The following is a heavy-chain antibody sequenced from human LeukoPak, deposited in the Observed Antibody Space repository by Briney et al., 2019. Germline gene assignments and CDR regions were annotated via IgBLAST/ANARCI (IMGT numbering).Heavy chain of an antibody. V-gene: IGHV4-39*07. D-gene: IGHD1-26*01. J-gene: IGHJ4*02. CDR3: ARGIVGAISPYFDY. CDR1: GGSISSSSYY. Sequence: PSETLSLTCTVSGGSISSSSYYWGWIRQPPGKGLEWIGSIYYSGSTYYNPSLKSRVTISVDTSKNQFSLKLSSVTAADTAVYYCARGIVGAISPYFDYWGQGTLVTVSS. CDR2: IYYSGST.